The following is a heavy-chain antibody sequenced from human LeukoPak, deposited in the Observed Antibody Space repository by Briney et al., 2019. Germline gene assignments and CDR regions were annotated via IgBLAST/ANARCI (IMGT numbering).Heavy chain of an antibody. V-gene: IGHV3-23*01. Sequence: GGSLRLSCAASGFTFSSYAMSWVRQAPGKGLEWISAISGSGGSTYYADSVKGRFTISRDNSKNTLYLQMNSLRAEDTAVYYCAKDPGRRNLFDPWGQGTLVTVSS. CDR3: AKDPGRRNLFDP. CDR2: ISGSGGST. CDR1: GFTFSSYA. J-gene: IGHJ5*02.